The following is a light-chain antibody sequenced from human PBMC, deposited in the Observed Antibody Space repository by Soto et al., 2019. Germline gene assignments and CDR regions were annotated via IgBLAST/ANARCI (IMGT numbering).Light chain of an antibody. J-gene: IGKJ5*01. CDR3: QQYNNWPPYT. V-gene: IGKV3-15*01. CDR2: GAS. CDR1: QRVSSN. Sequence: EIVMTQSPATLSGSPGERATLSCRASQRVSSNLAWYQQKPGQAPRLLIYGASTRATGIPARFSGSGSETEFTLTISSLQSEDFAVYYCQQYNNWPPYTFGQGTRLEI.